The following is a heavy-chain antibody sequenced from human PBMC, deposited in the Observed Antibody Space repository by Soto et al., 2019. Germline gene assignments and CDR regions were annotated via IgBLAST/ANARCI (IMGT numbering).Heavy chain of an antibody. D-gene: IGHD3-9*01. CDR1: GFTFSSYG. Sequence: QVQLVESGGGVVQPGRSLRLSCAASGFTFSSYGMHWVRQAPGKGLEWVAVIWYDGSNKYYADSVKGRFTISRDNSKNTLYLQMNSLRAEDTAVYYCARDDALRYFAWLAPFDYWGQGTLVTVSS. CDR3: ARDDALRYFAWLAPFDY. V-gene: IGHV3-33*01. J-gene: IGHJ4*02. CDR2: IWYDGSNK.